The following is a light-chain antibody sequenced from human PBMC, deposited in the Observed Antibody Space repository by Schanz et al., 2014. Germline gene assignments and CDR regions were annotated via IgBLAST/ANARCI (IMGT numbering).Light chain of an antibody. CDR2: KSN. CDR1: SSNIGSNT. V-gene: IGLV1-44*01. CDR3: ATWDGSFGV. Sequence: QSVLTQPPSASGTPGQRVTISCSGSSSNIGSNTVNWYQQLPGTAPKLLIYKSNQRPSGVPDRFSGSKSGTSASLAISGLRSEDEADYFCATWDGSFGVFGGAPKLTV. J-gene: IGLJ3*02.